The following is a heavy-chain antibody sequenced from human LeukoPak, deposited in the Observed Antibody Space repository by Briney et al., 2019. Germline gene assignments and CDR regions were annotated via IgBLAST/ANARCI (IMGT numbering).Heavy chain of an antibody. J-gene: IGHJ3*02. CDR3: ARSAYCGGDCSTGPFDI. CDR2: ISSSSKIT. D-gene: IGHD2-21*01. CDR1: GFTFNIYN. V-gene: IGHV3-48*04. Sequence: GGSLRLSCAASGFTFNIYNMNWVRQAPGKGLEWVSYISSSSKITSYADSVKGRFTISRDNAKNSLSLQMNSLRAEDTAVYYCARSAYCGGDCSTGPFDIWGQGQWSPSLQ.